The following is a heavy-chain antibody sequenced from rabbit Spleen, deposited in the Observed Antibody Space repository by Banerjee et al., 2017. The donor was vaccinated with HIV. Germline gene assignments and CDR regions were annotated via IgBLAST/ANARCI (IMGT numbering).Heavy chain of an antibody. J-gene: IGHJ2*01. D-gene: IGHD1-1*01. V-gene: IGHV1S40*01. CDR2: IDTNDGDT. Sequence: QSLEESGGDLVKPGASLTLTCKASGFDFTSTYYMCWVRQAPGKGLELIRCIDTNDGDTDYANWPKGRFTISKTSSTTVTLQMTSLTAADTATYFGARNYVNAFDPWGPGTLFTVS. CDR1: GFDFTSTYY. CDR3: ARNYVNAFDP.